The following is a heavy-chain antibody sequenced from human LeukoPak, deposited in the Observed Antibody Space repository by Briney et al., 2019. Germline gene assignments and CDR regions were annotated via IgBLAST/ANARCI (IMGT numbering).Heavy chain of an antibody. D-gene: IGHD6-13*01. Sequence: PGGSLRLSCGASGFTFNNYGMLWVRQAPGKGLDWVAFIRNDGTSEYYADSVKGRFIISRDNSKNTLFLQMNSLRPEDTAVYYCVKAYSSSWYGRANWFDPWGQGTLVTVSS. CDR2: IRNDGTSE. J-gene: IGHJ5*02. V-gene: IGHV3-30*02. CDR3: VKAYSSSWYGRANWFDP. CDR1: GFTFNNYG.